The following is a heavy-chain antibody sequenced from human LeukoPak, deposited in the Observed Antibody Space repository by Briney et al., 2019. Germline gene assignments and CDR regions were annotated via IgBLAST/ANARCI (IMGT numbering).Heavy chain of an antibody. CDR2: IYYSGST. Sequence: SETLSLTCTVSGGSTSSYYWSWIRQPPGKGLEWIGYIYYSGSTNYNPSLKSRVTISVDTSKNQFSLKLSSVTAADTAVYYCVRARANNWFDPWGQGTLVTVSS. V-gene: IGHV4-59*08. CDR1: GGSTSSYY. CDR3: VRARANNWFDP. D-gene: IGHD5-12*01. J-gene: IGHJ5*02.